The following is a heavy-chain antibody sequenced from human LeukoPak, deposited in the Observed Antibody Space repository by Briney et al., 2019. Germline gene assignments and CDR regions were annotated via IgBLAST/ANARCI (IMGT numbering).Heavy chain of an antibody. D-gene: IGHD5-18*01. CDR2: INSDGSST. Sequence: QRGGSLRLSCAASGFTFSSYWMHWVRQAPGKGLVWVSRINSDGSSTSYADSVKGRFTISRDNSKNTLYLQMNSLRAEDTAVYYCAKDRVTAMVENLDYWGQGTLVTVSS. CDR3: AKDRVTAMVENLDY. V-gene: IGHV3-74*01. CDR1: GFTFSSYW. J-gene: IGHJ4*02.